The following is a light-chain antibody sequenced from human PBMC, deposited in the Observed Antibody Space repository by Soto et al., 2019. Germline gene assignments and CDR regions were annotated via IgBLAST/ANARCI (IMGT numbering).Light chain of an antibody. Sequence: QSVLTQPPSVSGAPGQRVTISCTGSSSNIGAGYDVQWYQQLPGTAPKLLIYGNSNRPSGVPDRFSGSKSGTSASLAITGLQAEDEADYYCQSYDSSLSGSVFGGATKLTVL. V-gene: IGLV1-40*01. CDR3: QSYDSSLSGSV. CDR2: GNS. J-gene: IGLJ3*02. CDR1: SSNIGAGYD.